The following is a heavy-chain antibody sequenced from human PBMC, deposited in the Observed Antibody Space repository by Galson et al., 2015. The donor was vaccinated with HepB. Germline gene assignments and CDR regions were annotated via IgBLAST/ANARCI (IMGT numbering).Heavy chain of an antibody. CDR2: IFWNDDK. J-gene: IGHJ6*02. CDR1: GFSLSRSGVG. Sequence: PALVKPTQTLTLTCTFSGFSLSRSGVGVGWVRQPPGKALEWLALIFWNDDKRYNPSLKSRLTITKDTSKNQVVLTLTNLDPVDTATYYCAHSVGGRAYFYYGLDVWGQGTTVTVSS. D-gene: IGHD2-15*01. V-gene: IGHV2-5*01. CDR3: AHSVGGRAYFYYGLDV.